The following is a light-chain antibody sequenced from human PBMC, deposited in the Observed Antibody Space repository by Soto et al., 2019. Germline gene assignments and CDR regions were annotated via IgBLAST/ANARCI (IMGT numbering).Light chain of an antibody. V-gene: IGKV1-39*01. CDR3: QQTYSTPRYT. Sequence: DIQMTQSPSSLSAYVGDTVTITCRASQSISFYLNWYQQKPGKAPKLLIYATSILQSGVPSRFXGSGSGTDFTLTISSLQPEDFATYYCQQTYSTPRYTFAQGTKLEIK. CDR2: ATS. J-gene: IGKJ2*01. CDR1: QSISFY.